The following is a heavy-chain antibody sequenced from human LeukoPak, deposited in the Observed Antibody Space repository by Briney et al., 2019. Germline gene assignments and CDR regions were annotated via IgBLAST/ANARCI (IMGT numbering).Heavy chain of an antibody. CDR2: IYYSGST. CDR1: GGSISSGGYY. CDR3: ASSYCGGDCYSGLFDY. V-gene: IGHV4-31*03. D-gene: IGHD2-21*02. Sequence: SQTLSLTCTVSGGSISSGGYYWSWIRQHPGKGLEWIGYIYYSGSTYYNPSLKSRVTISVDTSKDQFSLKLSSVTAADTAVYYCASSYCGGDCYSGLFDYWGQGTLVTVSS. J-gene: IGHJ4*02.